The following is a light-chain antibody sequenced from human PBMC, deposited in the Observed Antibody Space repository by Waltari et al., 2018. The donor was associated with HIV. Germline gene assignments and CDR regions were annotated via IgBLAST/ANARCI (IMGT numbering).Light chain of an antibody. V-gene: IGLV2-14*01. CDR1: SSDVGCYTY. CDR3: SSYTGSSSVV. CDR2: EVS. Sequence: QSALTQPASVSGSPGQSITITCTGASSDVGCYTYVSWYQQHPGKAPKLMIYEVSNRPSGVSNRFSGSKSGNTASLTISGLRAEDEADYYCSSYTGSSSVVFGGGTKLTVL. J-gene: IGLJ3*02.